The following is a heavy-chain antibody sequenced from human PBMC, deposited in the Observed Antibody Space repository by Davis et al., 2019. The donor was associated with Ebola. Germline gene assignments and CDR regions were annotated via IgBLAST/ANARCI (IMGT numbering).Heavy chain of an antibody. D-gene: IGHD3-3*01. V-gene: IGHV3-30*03. CDR2: ISYDGSNK. CDR3: AREQVWSGYPDLDY. CDR1: GFTFSSYG. J-gene: IGHJ4*02. Sequence: GESLKISCAASGFTFSSYGMHWVRQAPGKGLEWVAVISYDGSNKYYADSVKGRFTISRDNSKNTLYLQMNSLRAEDTAVYYCAREQVWSGYPDLDYWGQGTLVTVSS.